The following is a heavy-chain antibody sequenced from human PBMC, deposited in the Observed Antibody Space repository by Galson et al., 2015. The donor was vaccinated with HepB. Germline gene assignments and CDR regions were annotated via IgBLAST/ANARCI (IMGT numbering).Heavy chain of an antibody. D-gene: IGHD5-18*01. CDR1: AGSIGSYY. CDR2: IYTRGST. V-gene: IGHV4-4*07. CDR3: ARGRRYHRGYSYGHDY. Sequence: SETLSLTCTVSAGSIGSYYCGWSRQPAGKGLEWLGRIYTRGSTNYNPSIKSRVTMSVDTSKNQFSLKLSSVTAADTAVYYWARGRRYHRGYSYGHDYWGQGTLVTVSS. J-gene: IGHJ4*02.